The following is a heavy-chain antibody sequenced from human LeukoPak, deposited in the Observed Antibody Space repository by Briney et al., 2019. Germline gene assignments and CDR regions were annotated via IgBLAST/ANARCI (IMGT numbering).Heavy chain of an antibody. Sequence: GGSLRLSCAASGFTFSSYWMHWVRQAPGKGLVWASRINSDGSSTSYADSVKGRFTISRDNAKNTLYLQMNSLRAEDTAVYYCARDGVVVPAAPKSYYYMDVWGKGTTVTVSS. J-gene: IGHJ6*03. V-gene: IGHV3-74*01. CDR2: INSDGSST. CDR1: GFTFSSYW. D-gene: IGHD2-2*01. CDR3: ARDGVVVPAAPKSYYYMDV.